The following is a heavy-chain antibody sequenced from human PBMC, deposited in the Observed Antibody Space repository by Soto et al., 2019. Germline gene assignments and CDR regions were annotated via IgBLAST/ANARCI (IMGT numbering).Heavy chain of an antibody. CDR2: MNPNSGNT. CDR3: ARWDYGVYARFDY. D-gene: IGHD4-17*01. CDR1: GYTFTSHD. Sequence: QVQLVQSGTEVKKPGASVKVSCKASGYTFTSHDINWVRQATGQGLEWMGWMNPNSGNTSNAQKVAGRVTMTTHTSTSTAYMELSSLRSEDTAVYYCARWDYGVYARFDYWGQGTLVTVSS. J-gene: IGHJ4*02. V-gene: IGHV1-8*01.